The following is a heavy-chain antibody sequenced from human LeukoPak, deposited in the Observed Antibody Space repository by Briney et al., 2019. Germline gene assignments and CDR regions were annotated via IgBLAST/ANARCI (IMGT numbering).Heavy chain of an antibody. J-gene: IGHJ4*02. D-gene: IGHD1-26*01. CDR2: IKRDGSAK. CDR1: GFQFSNYW. Sequence: PGGSLRLSCAASGFQFSNYWMTWVRQAPGKGLEWVANIKRDGSAKSYVDSVKGRFTISRDNAKNSLYLQMNSLRAEDTAVYYCARDHLDFVGATLAFDYWGQGTLVTVSS. CDR3: ARDHLDFVGATLAFDY. V-gene: IGHV3-7*01.